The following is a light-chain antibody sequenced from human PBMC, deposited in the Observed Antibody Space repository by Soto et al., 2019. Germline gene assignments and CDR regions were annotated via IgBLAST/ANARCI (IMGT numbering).Light chain of an antibody. V-gene: IGLV7-43*01. Sequence: QAVVTQEPSLTVSPGGTVTLTCALTTGAVASDYYPNWFQRRPGQALRTLIYRTSNKHSWTPARFSGSLLGGKAALTLSGVQPEDEADYYCVLLYGGAWVFGGGTQLTVL. J-gene: IGLJ3*02. CDR3: VLLYGGAWV. CDR2: RTS. CDR1: TGAVASDYY.